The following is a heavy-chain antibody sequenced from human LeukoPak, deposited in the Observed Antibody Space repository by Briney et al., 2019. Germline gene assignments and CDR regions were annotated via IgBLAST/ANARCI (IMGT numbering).Heavy chain of an antibody. Sequence: GASVKVSCKASGYTFTGYYMHWVRQAPGQGLEWMGWINPNSGGTNYAQKFQGRVTMTRDTSISTAYMELSRLRSDGTVVYYCARSTYSSSPDYWDQGTLVTVSS. V-gene: IGHV1-2*02. D-gene: IGHD6-6*01. CDR3: ARSTYSSSPDY. CDR2: INPNSGGT. CDR1: GYTFTGYY. J-gene: IGHJ4*02.